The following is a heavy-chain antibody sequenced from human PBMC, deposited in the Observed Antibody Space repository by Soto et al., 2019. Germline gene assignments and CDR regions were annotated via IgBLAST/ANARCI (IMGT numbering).Heavy chain of an antibody. J-gene: IGHJ4*02. V-gene: IGHV3-11*01. CDR1: GITLSDNY. CDR2: ISNSDYTT. CDR3: ASGKWSLDY. Sequence: SLRLSCVASGITLSDNYMTWIRQAPGKGLEWLSYISNSDYTTYYADSVKGRFTISRDNAKNSLYLQLNGLRVEDTAVYYCASGKWSLDYWGQGILVPVSS. D-gene: IGHD2-8*01.